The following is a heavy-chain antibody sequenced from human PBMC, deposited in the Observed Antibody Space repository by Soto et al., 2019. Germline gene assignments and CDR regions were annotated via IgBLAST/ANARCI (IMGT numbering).Heavy chain of an antibody. CDR1: GFTFSNCN. J-gene: IGHJ1*01. CDR2: IGGTDTFT. D-gene: IGHD3-16*01. V-gene: IGHV3-21*01. Sequence: EVQLLESGGGLVEPGESLRLSCVASGFTFSNCNMNWVRQAPGKGLEWVSGIGGTDTFTYYADSVKGRFSISRDNAKSSRFLQMNSLRAEDTAVYFCVSDGSRLGLTRWGQGTLVTVSS. CDR3: VSDGSRLGLTR.